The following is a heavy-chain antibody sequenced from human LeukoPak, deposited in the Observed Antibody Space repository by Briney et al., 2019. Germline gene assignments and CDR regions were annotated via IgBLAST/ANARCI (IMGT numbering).Heavy chain of an antibody. V-gene: IGHV3-7*01. D-gene: IGHD5-18*01. Sequence: PGGSLRLSCAASGFTFSSYWMSWVRQAPEKGLEWVANIKQDGSEKYYVDSVKGRFTISRDNTNNSLYLQMNSLRAEDTAVYYCAREVDTCFDYWGQGTLVTVSS. CDR2: IKQDGSEK. CDR1: GFTFSSYW. J-gene: IGHJ4*02. CDR3: AREVDTCFDY.